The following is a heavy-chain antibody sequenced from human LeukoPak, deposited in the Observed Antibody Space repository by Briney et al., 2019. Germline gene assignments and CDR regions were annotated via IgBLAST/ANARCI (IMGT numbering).Heavy chain of an antibody. J-gene: IGHJ4*02. D-gene: IGHD3-3*01. CDR3: ANDSPGIMIFAVVTPN. CDR2: IIQDGSEK. CDR1: GFTFSSFW. V-gene: IGHV3-7*05. Sequence: GGSLRLSCVASGFTFSSFWRSWVRPAPGKGVEWVSKIIQDGSEKHYVDSVKGRFTIFRDNAKNALYLQMKRLRAEDTAVYYCANDSPGIMIFAVVTPNGGQGTLVTVSS.